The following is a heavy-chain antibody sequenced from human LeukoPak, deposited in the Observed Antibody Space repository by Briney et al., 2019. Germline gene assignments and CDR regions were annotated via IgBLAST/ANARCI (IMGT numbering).Heavy chain of an antibody. CDR2: INPKSGGT. CDR3: ARPSWSSGGLLDV. J-gene: IGHJ6*02. Sequence: ASVSVSCKASGYTFTAYYLHWVRQAPGPGLEWMGWINPKSGGTNFAQEFQGRVTMTRDTSISTAYMDLSGLKSDDTAVYYCARPSWSSGGLLDVWGQGTTVTVSS. D-gene: IGHD3-10*01. CDR1: GYTFTAYY. V-gene: IGHV1-2*02.